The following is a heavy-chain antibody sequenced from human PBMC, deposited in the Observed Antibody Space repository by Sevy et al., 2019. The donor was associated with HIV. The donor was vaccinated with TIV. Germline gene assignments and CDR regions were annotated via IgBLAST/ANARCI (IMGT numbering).Heavy chain of an antibody. CDR1: GHTLTDLS. CDR2: FDPEDGER. D-gene: IGHD3-22*01. V-gene: IGHV1-24*01. Sequence: ASVKVSCKASGHTLTDLSMHWVRQAPGKGFEWIGRFDPEDGERIYAQKFQGRVTMTEDTSTDTAYMELSSLRSEDTAVYYCSATREYYSDSYGYFDYWCQGTLVTVSS. J-gene: IGHJ4*02. CDR3: SATREYYSDSYGYFDY.